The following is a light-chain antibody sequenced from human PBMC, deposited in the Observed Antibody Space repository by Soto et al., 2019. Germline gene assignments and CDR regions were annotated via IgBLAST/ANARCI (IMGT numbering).Light chain of an antibody. Sequence: AIQMTQSPSSLSASVGDRVTITCRASQGIRSDLAWYQKKSGNAPKLLIYAASSLQSGVPSRFSGSGFGSDFTLTISSLQPEDVATYYCLQDYGYPRTFGQGTSVEIK. V-gene: IGKV1-6*01. CDR2: AAS. CDR1: QGIRSD. CDR3: LQDYGYPRT. J-gene: IGKJ1*01.